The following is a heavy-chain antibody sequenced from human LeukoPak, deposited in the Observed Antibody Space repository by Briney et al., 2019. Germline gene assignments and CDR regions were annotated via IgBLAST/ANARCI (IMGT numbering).Heavy chain of an antibody. CDR3: ARSGGDYDSSGYPPKYFDY. CDR1: GYTFSDYY. V-gene: IGHV1-2*02. J-gene: IGHJ4*02. D-gene: IGHD3-22*01. CDR2: INPNSGGT. Sequence: ASVKVSCKASGYTFSDYYVHWVRQAPGQGLEWMGWINPNSGGTNYAQEFQGRVTITRDTSISTANMEVSRLRSDDTAVYYCARSGGDYDSSGYPPKYFDYWGQGTLVTVSS.